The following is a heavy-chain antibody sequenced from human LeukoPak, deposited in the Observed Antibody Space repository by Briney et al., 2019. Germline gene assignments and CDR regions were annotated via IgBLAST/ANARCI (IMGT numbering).Heavy chain of an antibody. J-gene: IGHJ6*02. CDR2: FYTGGST. CDR3: ARDALDSSGWFYHGMDV. Sequence: SETLSLTCTVSGGSISSFYWNWIRQSAGRGLEWIGRFYTGGSTNYNPSLKSRVTMSVDTSKNQFSLKLTSVIAADTAVYYCARDALDSSGWFYHGMDVWGQGTTVTVSS. CDR1: GGSISSFY. V-gene: IGHV4-4*07. D-gene: IGHD6-19*01.